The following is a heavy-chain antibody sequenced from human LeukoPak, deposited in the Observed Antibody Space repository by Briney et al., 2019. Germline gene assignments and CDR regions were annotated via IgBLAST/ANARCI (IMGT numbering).Heavy chain of an antibody. CDR2: ISGGGDNT. J-gene: IGHJ6*03. CDR3: AKFEGALLGNYYMDV. Sequence: GGPLSLSCAVSGFPFSDFAMSWVRQAPGKGLEWVSTISGGGDNTYFADSVKGRFTISRDNSKNTLFLQMVSLRAEDTAVYYCAKFEGALLGNYYMDVWGRGTTVTVSS. CDR1: GFPFSDFA. V-gene: IGHV3-23*01.